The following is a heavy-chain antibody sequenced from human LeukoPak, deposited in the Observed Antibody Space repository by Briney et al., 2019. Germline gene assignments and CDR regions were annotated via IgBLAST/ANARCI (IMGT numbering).Heavy chain of an antibody. CDR1: GFTFSSYW. Sequence: GGSLRLSCAASGFTFSSYWMHWVRQGPGKGLVWVSRFLSDGSRTTYADSVKGRFTISGDNAKNTLYLQMNSLRAEDTAVYYCAELGITMIGGVWGKGTTVTISS. CDR3: AELGITMIGGV. CDR2: FLSDGSRT. J-gene: IGHJ6*04. D-gene: IGHD3-10*02. V-gene: IGHV3-74*01.